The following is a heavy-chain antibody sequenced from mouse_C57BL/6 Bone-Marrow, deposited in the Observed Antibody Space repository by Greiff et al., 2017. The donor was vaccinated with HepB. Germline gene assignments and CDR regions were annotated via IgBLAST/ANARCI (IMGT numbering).Heavy chain of an antibody. Sequence: EVNVVESGGGLVQPGGSLKLSCAASGFTFSDYYMYWVRQTPEKRLEWVAYISNGGGSTYYPDTVKGRFTISRDNAKNTLYLQMSRLKSEDTAMYYCARQSGTGYAMDYWGQGTSVTVSS. CDR3: ARQSGTGYAMDY. J-gene: IGHJ4*01. CDR1: GFTFSDYY. V-gene: IGHV5-12*01. CDR2: ISNGGGST. D-gene: IGHD4-1*01.